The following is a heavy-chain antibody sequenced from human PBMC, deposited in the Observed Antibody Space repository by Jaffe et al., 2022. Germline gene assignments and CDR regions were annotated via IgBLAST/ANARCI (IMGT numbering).Heavy chain of an antibody. D-gene: IGHD2-2*01. CDR1: GFSLSTSGVG. CDR3: AHRRVDYCSSTSCYFVGWFDP. Sequence: QITLKESGPTLVKPTQTLTLTCTFSGFSLSTSGVGVGWIRQPPGKALEWLALIYWNDDKRYSPSLKSRLTITKDTSKNQVVLTMTNMDPVDTATYYCAHRRVDYCSSTSCYFVGWFDPWGQGTLVTVSS. CDR2: IYWNDDK. J-gene: IGHJ5*02. V-gene: IGHV2-5*01.